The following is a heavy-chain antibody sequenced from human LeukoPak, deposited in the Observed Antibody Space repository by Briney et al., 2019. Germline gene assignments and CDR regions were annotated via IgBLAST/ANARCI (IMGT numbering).Heavy chain of an antibody. Sequence: SETLSLTCAVYGVSFSGYYWSWIRQPPGKGLEWIGEINHSGSTNYNPSLKSRVTISVDTSKNQFSLKLSSVTAADTAVYYCARRAGPAAPFDYWGQGTLVTVSS. CDR2: INHSGST. V-gene: IGHV4-34*01. J-gene: IGHJ4*02. CDR1: GVSFSGYY. CDR3: ARRAGPAAPFDY. D-gene: IGHD2-2*01.